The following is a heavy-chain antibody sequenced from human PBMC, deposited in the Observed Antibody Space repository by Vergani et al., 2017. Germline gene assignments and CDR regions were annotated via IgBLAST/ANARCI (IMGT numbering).Heavy chain of an antibody. D-gene: IGHD6-19*01. CDR1: GVTFSSYT. CDR3: ARYRPPVAGYYYYCGMDV. V-gene: IGHV1-69*02. J-gene: IGHJ6*02. CDR2: IIPILGIA. Sequence: QVQLVQSGAEVKKPGSSVKLSCNASGVTFSSYTIRWVRQAPGQGLEWMGSIIPILGIANYAQKFLGRVTMTADNSTSTAYMELSSLRSEDTAVYYCARYRPPVAGYYYYCGMDVWGQGTTVTVSS.